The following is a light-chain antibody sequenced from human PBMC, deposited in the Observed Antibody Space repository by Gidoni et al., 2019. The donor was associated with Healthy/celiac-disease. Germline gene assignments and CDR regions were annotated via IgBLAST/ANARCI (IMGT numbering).Light chain of an antibody. J-gene: IGKJ1*01. CDR2: GAS. Sequence: VMTQSPATLSVSPGERATLSCRASQSVSSNLAWYQQKPGQAPRLLIYGASTRATGIPARFSGSGSGTEFTLTISSLQSEDFAVYYCQQYNNWPPWTFGKGPRWKSN. CDR3: QQYNNWPPWT. CDR1: QSVSSN. V-gene: IGKV3-15*01.